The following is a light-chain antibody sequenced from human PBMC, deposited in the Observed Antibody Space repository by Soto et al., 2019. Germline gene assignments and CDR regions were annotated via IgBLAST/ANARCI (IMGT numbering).Light chain of an antibody. Sequence: EIVLTQSPGTLSLSPGERATLSCRASQSVSSSYLAWYQQNPGQAPRLLIYGASSRATGIPDRFSGSGSGTDFTLTISRLEPEDFAVYYCQQYGNLPGPLTFGGGTKVEIK. CDR2: GAS. J-gene: IGKJ4*01. CDR3: QQYGNLPGPLT. CDR1: QSVSSSY. V-gene: IGKV3-20*01.